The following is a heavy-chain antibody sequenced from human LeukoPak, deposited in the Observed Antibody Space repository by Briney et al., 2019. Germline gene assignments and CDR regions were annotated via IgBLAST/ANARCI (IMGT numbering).Heavy chain of an antibody. D-gene: IGHD6-13*01. Sequence: GASVKVSCKASGYTFTSYGISWVRQAPGQGLEWMGWISAYNGNTNYAQKLQGRVTMTTDTSTSTAYMELRSLRSDDTAVYYCARDPRRGGSSPSLFVYWGQGTLVTVSS. CDR2: ISAYNGNT. V-gene: IGHV1-18*01. J-gene: IGHJ4*02. CDR3: ARDPRRGGSSPSLFVY. CDR1: GYTFTSYG.